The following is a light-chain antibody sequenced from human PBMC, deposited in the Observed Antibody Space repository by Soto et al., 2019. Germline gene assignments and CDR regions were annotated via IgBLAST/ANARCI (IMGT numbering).Light chain of an antibody. J-gene: IGKJ4*01. V-gene: IGKV3-15*01. Sequence: EIVMTQSPATLSVSPGERATLSCRASQSVSSNLAWYQQKPGQAPRLLIYGASTRATGIPARFSGSGSWTEFTLTISSLQSEDFAVYYCQQYNNWPGALTFGGGTKVEIK. CDR2: GAS. CDR3: QQYNNWPGALT. CDR1: QSVSSN.